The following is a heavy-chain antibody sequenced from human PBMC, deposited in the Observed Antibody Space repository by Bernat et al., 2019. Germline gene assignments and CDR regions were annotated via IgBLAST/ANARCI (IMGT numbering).Heavy chain of an antibody. J-gene: IGHJ4*02. CDR2: IIPIFGTA. Sequence: QVQLVQSGAEVKKPGSSVKVSCKASGGTFSSYAISWVRQAPGQGLEWMGGIIPIFGTANYAQKFQGRVTITADESTSTAYMELSSLRSEDTAVYYCARDPPDGYSSGWLRDYWGQGTLVTVSS. D-gene: IGHD6-19*01. V-gene: IGHV1-69*01. CDR1: GGTFSSYA. CDR3: ARDPPDGYSSGWLRDY.